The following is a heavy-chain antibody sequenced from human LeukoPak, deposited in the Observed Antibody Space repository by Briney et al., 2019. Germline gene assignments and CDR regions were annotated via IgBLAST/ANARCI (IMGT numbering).Heavy chain of an antibody. CDR3: ASPAKGVRGVSYYYYYGMDV. Sequence: GASVKVSCKASGYTFTGYYMHWVRQVPGQGLAWMGWINPNSGGTNYAQKFQGRVTMTRDTSISTAYMELSRLRSDDTAVYYCASPAKGVRGVSYYYYYGMDVWGQGTTVTVSS. V-gene: IGHV1-2*02. D-gene: IGHD3-10*01. CDR2: INPNSGGT. J-gene: IGHJ6*02. CDR1: GYTFTGYY.